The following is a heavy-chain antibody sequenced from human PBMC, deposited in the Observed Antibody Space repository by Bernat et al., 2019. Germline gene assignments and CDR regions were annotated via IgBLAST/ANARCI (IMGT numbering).Heavy chain of an antibody. Sequence: EVQLVESGGGLVQPGGSLRLSCAASGFTFSSYSMNWVRQAPGKGLEWVSYISSSSSYIYYADSVKGRFTISRDNAKNSLYLQMNSLRAEDTAVYYCARDGTGYDYIWGSLRNYYYYMDVWGKGTTVTVSS. CDR1: GFTFSSYS. CDR3: ARDGTGYDYIWGSLRNYYYYMDV. D-gene: IGHD3-16*01. CDR2: ISSSSSYI. J-gene: IGHJ6*03. V-gene: IGHV3-21*05.